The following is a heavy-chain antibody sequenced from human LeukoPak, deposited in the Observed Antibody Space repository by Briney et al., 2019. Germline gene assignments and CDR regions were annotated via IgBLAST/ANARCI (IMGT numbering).Heavy chain of an antibody. V-gene: IGHV1-69*05. CDR3: ARSRAAAGPPYFDY. Sequence: SVKVSCKASGGTFSSYAISWVRQAPGQGLEWMGGIIPIFGTANYAQKFQGRVTITTDESTSTAYMELSSLRSEDTAVYYCARSRAAAGPPYFDYWGQGTLVTVSS. J-gene: IGHJ4*02. CDR1: GGTFSSYA. CDR2: IIPIFGTA. D-gene: IGHD6-13*01.